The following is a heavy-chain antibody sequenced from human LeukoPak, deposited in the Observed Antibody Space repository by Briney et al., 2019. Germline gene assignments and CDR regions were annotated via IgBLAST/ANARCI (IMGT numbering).Heavy chain of an antibody. V-gene: IGHV3-23*01. CDR2: ISGSGSRT. J-gene: IGHJ3*02. CDR3: AKGRRATFRYDAFVI. D-gene: IGHD5-24*01. Sequence: GGSLRLSCVASGFTFNHYAMTWVRQAPGKGLEWVSVISGSGSRTDYADSLKGRFTISRDNSKNTLFLQVNSLEAEDTAVYFCAKGRRATFRYDAFVIWGRGTMVTVSS. CDR1: GFTFNHYA.